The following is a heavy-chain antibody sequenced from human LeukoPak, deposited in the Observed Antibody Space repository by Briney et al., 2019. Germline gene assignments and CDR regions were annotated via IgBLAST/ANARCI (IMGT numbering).Heavy chain of an antibody. D-gene: IGHD3-16*02. Sequence: GESLKISCQGSGYTFTSYWIAWVRQMPGEGLEWMGIIYPGDSDTRYSPSFQGQATISADKSISTAFLQWSSLKASDSAMYYCASLRSYPDAFDIWGQGTMVTVSS. CDR2: IYPGDSDT. J-gene: IGHJ3*02. CDR1: GYTFTSYW. CDR3: ASLRSYPDAFDI. V-gene: IGHV5-51*01.